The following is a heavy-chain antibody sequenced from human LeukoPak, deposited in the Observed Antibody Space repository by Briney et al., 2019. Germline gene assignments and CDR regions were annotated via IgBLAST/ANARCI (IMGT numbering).Heavy chain of an antibody. D-gene: IGHD2-15*01. CDR1: GFTFSTYD. V-gene: IGHV3-13*01. Sequence: GGSLRLSCAASGFTFSTYDMHWVRQATGKGLEWVSTITSAGDRYYPGSVKGRFTISRENAKTSLYLQMDSLRAGDTAVYYCAREACNGNSCYLLDYWGQGTLVTVSS. CDR2: ITSAGDR. CDR3: AREACNGNSCYLLDY. J-gene: IGHJ4*02.